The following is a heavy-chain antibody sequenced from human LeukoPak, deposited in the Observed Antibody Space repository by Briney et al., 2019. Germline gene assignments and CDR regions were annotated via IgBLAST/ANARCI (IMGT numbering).Heavy chain of an antibody. D-gene: IGHD6-13*01. J-gene: IGHJ4*02. CDR1: GGSFSGYY. Sequence: SETLSLTCAVYGGSFSGYYWSWIRQPPGKGLEWIGEINHSGSTNYNPSLKGRVTISVDTSKNQFSLKLSSVTAADTAVYYCARVSAAAGSFDYWGQGTLVTVSS. V-gene: IGHV4-34*01. CDR2: INHSGST. CDR3: ARVSAAAGSFDY.